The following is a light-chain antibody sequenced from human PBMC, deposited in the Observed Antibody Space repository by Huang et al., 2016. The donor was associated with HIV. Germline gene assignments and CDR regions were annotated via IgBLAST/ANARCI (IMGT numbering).Light chain of an antibody. CDR1: QSVSSY. CDR3: QQRSNWLPIT. Sequence: EIVLTQSPATLSLSPGERATLSCRASQSVSSYLAWYQQKPGQAPGRLIYDASNRATGIPGRFSGSESGTDFTLTISSLEPEDFAVYYCQQRSNWLPITVGQGTRQEIK. J-gene: IGKJ5*01. CDR2: DAS. V-gene: IGKV3-11*01.